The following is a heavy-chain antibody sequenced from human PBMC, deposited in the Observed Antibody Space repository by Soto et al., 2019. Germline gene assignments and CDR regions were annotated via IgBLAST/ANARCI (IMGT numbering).Heavy chain of an antibody. CDR1: GFTFSSYG. V-gene: IGHV3-30*18. D-gene: IGHD1-26*01. J-gene: IGHJ4*02. Sequence: GGSLRLSCAASGFTFSSYGMHWVRQAPGKGLERVAVISYDGSNKYYADSVKGRFTISRDNSKNTLYLQMNSLRAEDTAVYYCAKDTHSGSYFGPWGQGTLVTVSS. CDR2: ISYDGSNK. CDR3: AKDTHSGSYFGP.